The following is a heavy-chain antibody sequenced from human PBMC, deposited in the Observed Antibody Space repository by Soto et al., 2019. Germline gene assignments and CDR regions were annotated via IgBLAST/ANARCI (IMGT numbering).Heavy chain of an antibody. CDR3: ARTLAAAGTSWFDP. J-gene: IGHJ5*02. V-gene: IGHV3-7*03. CDR2: IKQDGSEK. Sequence: GGSLRLSCAASGFTFSSYWMSWVRQAPGKGLEWVANIKQDGSEKYYVDSVKGRFTISRDNAKNSLYLQMNSLRAEDTAVYYCARTLAAAGTSWFDPWGQGTLGTVS. D-gene: IGHD6-13*01. CDR1: GFTFSSYW.